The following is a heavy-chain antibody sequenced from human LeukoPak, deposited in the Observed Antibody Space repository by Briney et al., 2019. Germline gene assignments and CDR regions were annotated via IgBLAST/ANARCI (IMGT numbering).Heavy chain of an antibody. J-gene: IGHJ4*02. CDR1: GCTFTSYG. Sequence: ASVKVSCKASGCTFTSYGISWVRQAPGQGLEWMGWISAYNGNTNYAQKLQGRVTMTTDTSTSTAYMELRSLRSDDTAVYYCARFGPYYDILTDDYWGQGTLVTVSS. CDR3: ARFGPYYDILTDDY. CDR2: ISAYNGNT. V-gene: IGHV1-18*04. D-gene: IGHD3-9*01.